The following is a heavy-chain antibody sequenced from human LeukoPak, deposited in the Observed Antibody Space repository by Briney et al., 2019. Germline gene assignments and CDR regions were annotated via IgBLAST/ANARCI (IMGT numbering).Heavy chain of an antibody. CDR2: ISGGGGST. J-gene: IGHJ4*02. Sequence: GGSLRLSCAASGFTFSSYAMSWVRQAPGRGLEWVSAISGGGGSTYYTDSVRGRFTISRDNSKNTLYLQMNSLRAEDTAVYYCAMNPGYSSNYWGQGTLVTVSS. CDR3: AMNPGYSSNY. CDR1: GFTFSSYA. D-gene: IGHD6-19*01. V-gene: IGHV3-23*01.